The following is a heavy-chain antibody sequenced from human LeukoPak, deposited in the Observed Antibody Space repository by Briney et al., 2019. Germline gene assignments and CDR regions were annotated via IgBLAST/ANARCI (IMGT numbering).Heavy chain of an antibody. Sequence: SETLSLTCAVSGYSISSGYYWGWIRQPPGKVLEWIGSIYHSGSTYYNPSLKSRVTISVDTSKNQFSLKLSTVTAADTAVYYCAGAVVVVPAAIIDNWFDPWGQGTLVTVSS. J-gene: IGHJ5*02. CDR2: IYHSGST. CDR3: AGAVVVVPAAIIDNWFDP. D-gene: IGHD2-2*01. CDR1: GYSISSGYY. V-gene: IGHV4-38-2*01.